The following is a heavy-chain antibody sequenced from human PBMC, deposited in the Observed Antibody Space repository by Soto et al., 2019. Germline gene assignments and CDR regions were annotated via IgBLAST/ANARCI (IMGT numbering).Heavy chain of an antibody. V-gene: IGHV3-48*01. J-gene: IGHJ4*02. CDR2: ISSSSSTI. CDR1: GFTFSSYS. D-gene: IGHD1-26*01. CDR3: ARSPGNYDY. Sequence: GGSLRLSCAASGFTFSSYSMNWVRQAPGKGLEWVSYISSSSSTIYYADSVKGRFTISRDNAKNSLYLQMNSLRAEDTAVYYCARSPGNYDYWGQGTLVTVSS.